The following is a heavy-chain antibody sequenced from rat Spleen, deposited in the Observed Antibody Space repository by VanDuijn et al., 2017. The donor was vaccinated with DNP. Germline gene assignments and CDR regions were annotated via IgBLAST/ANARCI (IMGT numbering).Heavy chain of an antibody. D-gene: IGHD4-3*01. CDR2: IDKDSSPK. CDR3: VREKFGVDY. Sequence: EVKLVESGGGLVQPGRSLKLSCAASGFNFNDYWMGWVRQAPGKGLEWIGEIDKDSSPKKNNPSLKDKFTISRDNAQKTLYLQMSKLGSEDTAIYYCVREKFGVDYWGQGVMVTVSS. J-gene: IGHJ2*01. CDR1: GFNFNDYW. V-gene: IGHV4-2*01.